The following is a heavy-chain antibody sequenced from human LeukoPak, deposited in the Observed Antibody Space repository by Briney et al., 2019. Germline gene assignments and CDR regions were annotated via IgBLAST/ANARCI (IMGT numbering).Heavy chain of an antibody. V-gene: IGHV3-21*01. CDR1: GFTFSSYS. CDR3: ASPPYCSGGSCHAEGFDP. CDR2: ISSSSNFV. Sequence: GGSLRLSCAASGFTFSSYSMNWVRQAPGKGLEWVSSISSSSNFVFYADSVKGRFTISRDNAKNSLFLQMSSLRAEDTAVYYCASPPYCSGGSCHAEGFDPWGQGTLVTVSS. J-gene: IGHJ5*02. D-gene: IGHD2-15*01.